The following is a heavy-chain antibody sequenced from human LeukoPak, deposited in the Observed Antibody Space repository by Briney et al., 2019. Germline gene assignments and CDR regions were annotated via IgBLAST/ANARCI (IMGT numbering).Heavy chain of an antibody. V-gene: IGHV1-2*06. CDR2: INPNSGGT. CDR1: GYTFTGYY. CDR3: ARAWYYYDSSGYYQIDY. J-gene: IGHJ4*02. Sequence: GASVKASCKASGYTFTGYYMHWVRQAPGQGLEWMGRINPNSGGTNYAQKFQGRVTMTRDTSISTAYMELSRLRSDDTAVYYCARAWYYYDSSGYYQIDYWGQGTLVTVSS. D-gene: IGHD3-22*01.